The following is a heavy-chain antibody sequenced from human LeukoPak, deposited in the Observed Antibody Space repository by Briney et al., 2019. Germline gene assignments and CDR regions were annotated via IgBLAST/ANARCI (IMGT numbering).Heavy chain of an antibody. Sequence: GGSLRLSCAASGFTFSIYSMIWVRQAPGKGLEWVSSITSSSTYTYYADSVRGRFTISRDNAKNSLHLQMNSQSAEHTTVYYCSIDVLLWFGESYDVPWGQGTLVTVSS. J-gene: IGHJ5*02. V-gene: IGHV3-21*01. CDR3: SIDVLLWFGESYDVP. CDR1: GFTFSIYS. D-gene: IGHD3-10*01. CDR2: ITSSSTYT.